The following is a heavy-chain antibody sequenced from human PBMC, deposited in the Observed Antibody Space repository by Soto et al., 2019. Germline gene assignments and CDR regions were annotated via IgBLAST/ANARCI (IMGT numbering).Heavy chain of an antibody. D-gene: IGHD3-22*01. Sequence: PGGSLRLSCAASGFTFSSYAMHWVRQAPGKGLEWVAVISYDGSNTYYADSVKGRFTISRDNSKNTLYLQMNSLRAADTAVSYCARGSGPPLYYYDSSGYYEGFDYWGQGTLVTVS. CDR1: GFTFSSYA. V-gene: IGHV3-30-3*01. CDR2: ISYDGSNT. CDR3: ARGSGPPLYYYDSSGYYEGFDY. J-gene: IGHJ4*02.